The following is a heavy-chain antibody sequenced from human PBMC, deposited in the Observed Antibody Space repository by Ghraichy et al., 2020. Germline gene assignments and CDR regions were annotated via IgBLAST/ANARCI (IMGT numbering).Heavy chain of an antibody. Sequence: SQTLSLTCTVSGGSISSYYWSWIRQPPGKGLEWIGYIYTSGSTNYNPSLKSRVTISVDTSKNQFSLKLSSVTAADTAVYYCAGGYCSGGSCYIDYWGQGTLVTVSS. V-gene: IGHV4-4*09. J-gene: IGHJ4*02. CDR2: IYTSGST. CDR3: AGGYCSGGSCYIDY. CDR1: GGSISSYY. D-gene: IGHD2-15*01.